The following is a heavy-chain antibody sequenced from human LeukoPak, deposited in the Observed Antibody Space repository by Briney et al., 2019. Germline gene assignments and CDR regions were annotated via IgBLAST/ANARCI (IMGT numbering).Heavy chain of an antibody. CDR1: GFTFSNYA. Sequence: GGSLRLSCAASGFTFSNYAMSWGRQAPGKGLEWVSAIIGGGGSTDYADSVKGRFTISRDNSKNTLYLQMNSLRAEDTAVYYCAKSHSSVWYFDYWGQGTLVTVSS. D-gene: IGHD6-19*01. V-gene: IGHV3-23*01. CDR3: AKSHSSVWYFDY. CDR2: IIGGGGST. J-gene: IGHJ4*02.